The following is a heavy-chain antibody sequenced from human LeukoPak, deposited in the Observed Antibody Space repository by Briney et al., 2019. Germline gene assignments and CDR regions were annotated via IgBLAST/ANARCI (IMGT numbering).Heavy chain of an antibody. V-gene: IGHV3-30*02. CDR2: IRYDGSNK. CDR1: GYTFTSYG. J-gene: IGHJ4*02. D-gene: IGHD4-17*01. CDR3: ANRRDYGPY. Sequence: SCKASGYTFTSYGMHWVRQAPGKGLEWVAFIRYDGSNKYYADSVKGRFTISRDNSKNTLYLQMNSLRAEDTAVYYCANRRDYGPYWGQGTLVTVSS.